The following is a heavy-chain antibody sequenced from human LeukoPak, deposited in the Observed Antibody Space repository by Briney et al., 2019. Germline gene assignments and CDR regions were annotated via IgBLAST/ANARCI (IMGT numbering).Heavy chain of an antibody. Sequence: GGSLRLSCAASGFTFSSYGMHWVRQAPGKGLEWVAVISLDASNKYYADSVKGRFTISRDNSKNTLYLQMNSLRAEDTAVYYCAKDVDPFGSGSYVEGFDYWGQGTLVTVSS. D-gene: IGHD3-10*01. CDR3: AKDVDPFGSGSYVEGFDY. J-gene: IGHJ4*02. CDR1: GFTFSSYG. CDR2: ISLDASNK. V-gene: IGHV3-30*18.